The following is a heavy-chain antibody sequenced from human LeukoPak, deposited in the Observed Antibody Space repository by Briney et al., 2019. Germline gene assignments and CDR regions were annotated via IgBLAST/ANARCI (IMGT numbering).Heavy chain of an antibody. D-gene: IGHD2-21*02. CDR1: GFTFDNYA. V-gene: IGHV3-9*01. Sequence: GGPRRPSCVPSGFTFDNYALHGVRQVPGKGLEWASGIRWNSDSIVYADSVKGRFTISRDNAKNSLYLQMNSLRAEDTAFCYCARDGCGANCLPDFWGQGTLVTVSS. CDR3: ARDGCGANCLPDF. J-gene: IGHJ4*02. CDR2: IRWNSDSI.